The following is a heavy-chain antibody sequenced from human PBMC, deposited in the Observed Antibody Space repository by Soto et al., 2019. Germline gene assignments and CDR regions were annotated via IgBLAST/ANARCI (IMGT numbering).Heavy chain of an antibody. J-gene: IGHJ4*02. V-gene: IGHV4-34*01. D-gene: IGHD5-12*01. CDR3: AISEWLPRLQN. CDR2: IYHSGST. Sequence: PSETLSLTCAVDEGPFTGYFWTWFRQPPGKGLEWIGEIYHSGSTNYNPSLKSRATMSIDTSKSQFSLNLTSVTAADTAVYYCAISEWLPRLQNCGQGTLGTVSS. CDR1: EGPFTGYF.